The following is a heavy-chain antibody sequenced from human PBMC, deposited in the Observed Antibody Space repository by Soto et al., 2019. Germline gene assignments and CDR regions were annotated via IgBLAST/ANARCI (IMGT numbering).Heavy chain of an antibody. CDR1: GSIFSRHG. Sequence: QGQLVESGGGVVKPGTSSGLSCAAPGSIFSRHGMHWVRQAPAKGLGWGAFTSYDGSNTYYPDSVKGRFTISRDNPKNTLFLQMNSLRPNDTALYFCAKDRGSYDIWSGTQRYYAMDVWDQGATVTVSS. V-gene: IGHV3-30*18. D-gene: IGHD3-3*01. CDR3: AKDRGSYDIWSGTQRYYAMDV. J-gene: IGHJ6*02. CDR2: TSYDGSNT.